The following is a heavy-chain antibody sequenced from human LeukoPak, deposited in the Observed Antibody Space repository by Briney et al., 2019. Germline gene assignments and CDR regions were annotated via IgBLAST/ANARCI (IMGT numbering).Heavy chain of an antibody. CDR2: INPNSGGT. CDR1: GYTFTGYY. J-gene: IGHJ1*01. V-gene: IGHV1-2*02. D-gene: IGHD6-13*01. Sequence: ASVKVSCKASGYTFTGYYMHWVRQAPGQGLEWMGWINPNSGGTNYAQKFQGRVTMTRDTSISTAYMELSRLRSDDTAVYYCARDLSSSWYPQYFQHWGQGTLVTVSS. CDR3: ARDLSSSWYPQYFQH.